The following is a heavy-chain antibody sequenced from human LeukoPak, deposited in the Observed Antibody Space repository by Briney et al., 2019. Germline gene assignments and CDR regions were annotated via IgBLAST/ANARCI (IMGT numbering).Heavy chain of an antibody. D-gene: IGHD1-26*01. CDR3: ARHGRGRRGSYYEVLRPGRYFDY. J-gene: IGHJ4*02. Sequence: GGSLRLSCAASGFTFSDYAMHWVRQAPGKELKYVSAISYNGNGKHYADSVKGRFTISRDNSQSTLNLQMDNLRAEDTAVYYCARHGRGRRGSYYEVLRPGRYFDYWGQGTLVTVSS. CDR2: ISYNGNGK. V-gene: IGHV3-64*02. CDR1: GFTFSDYA.